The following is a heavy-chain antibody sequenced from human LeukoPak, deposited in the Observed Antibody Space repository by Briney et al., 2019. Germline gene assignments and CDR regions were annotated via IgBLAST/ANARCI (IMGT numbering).Heavy chain of an antibody. D-gene: IGHD3-22*01. V-gene: IGHV3-9*03. Sequence: GRSLRLSCAASGFTFDDYAMHWVRQAPGKGLEWVSGISWNSGSIAYADSVKGRFTISRDNAKNSLYLQMNSLRAEDMALYYCAKGDYYDSSGTSALDYWGQGTLVTVSS. CDR2: ISWNSGSI. CDR1: GFTFDDYA. J-gene: IGHJ4*02. CDR3: AKGDYYDSSGTSALDY.